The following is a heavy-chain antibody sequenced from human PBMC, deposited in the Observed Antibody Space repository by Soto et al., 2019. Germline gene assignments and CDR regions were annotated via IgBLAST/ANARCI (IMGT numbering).Heavy chain of an antibody. V-gene: IGHV3-15*01. J-gene: IGHJ4*02. CDR2: IKSKTHGGTT. CDR3: TTEAVAGFDY. D-gene: IGHD6-19*01. Sequence: EVQLVESGGGLVKPGGSLRLSCAASGFTFSNAWMSWVRQAPGKGLEWVGRIKSKTHGGTTDYAAPVKGRFTISRDDSKNTLYLQMNSLKTEDTAVYYCTTEAVAGFDYWGQGTLVTVSS. CDR1: GFTFSNAW.